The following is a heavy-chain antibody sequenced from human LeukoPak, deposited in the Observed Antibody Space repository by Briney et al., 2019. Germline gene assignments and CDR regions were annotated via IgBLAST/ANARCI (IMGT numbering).Heavy chain of an antibody. D-gene: IGHD2-2*01. Sequence: SVKVSCKASGGTFSSYAISWVRQAPGQGLGWMGGIIPIFGTANYAQKFQGRVTITADESTSTAYMELSSLRSEDTAVYYCARAIVVVPAALDAFDIWGQGTMVTVSS. CDR1: GGTFSSYA. CDR3: ARAIVVVPAALDAFDI. V-gene: IGHV1-69*13. J-gene: IGHJ3*02. CDR2: IIPIFGTA.